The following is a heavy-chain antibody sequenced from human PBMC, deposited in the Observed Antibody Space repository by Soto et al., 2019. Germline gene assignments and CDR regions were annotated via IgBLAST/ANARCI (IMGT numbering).Heavy chain of an antibody. CDR1: GFIFSDDY. CDR3: ARGRYYDXSGYYGY. D-gene: IGHD3-22*01. J-gene: IGHJ4*02. CDR2: TRKESNTYIT. Sequence: GGSLRLSCVASGFIFSDDYMEWVRQAPGKGQEWVGRTRKESNTYITEHAASVKGRFTISRDDSKNSLYLQMNSLKTEDTAVNYCARGRYYDXSGYYGYWGQGTLVTVSS. V-gene: IGHV3-72*01.